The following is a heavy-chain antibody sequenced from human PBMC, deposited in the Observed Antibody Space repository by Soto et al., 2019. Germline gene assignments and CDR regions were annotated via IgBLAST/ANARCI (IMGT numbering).Heavy chain of an antibody. J-gene: IGHJ4*02. V-gene: IGHV3-23*01. Sequence: GSLRLSCGVSGGIFSDYAMSWVRQAPGKGLEWVSVISGGGDNTYYADSVKGRFTISRDNSKNTHFLQMNSLRDDDTAIYYCAKPNLFCSSSSCYDSWGQGALVTVSS. CDR1: GGIFSDYA. D-gene: IGHD2-2*01. CDR2: ISGGGDNT. CDR3: AKPNLFCSSSSCYDS.